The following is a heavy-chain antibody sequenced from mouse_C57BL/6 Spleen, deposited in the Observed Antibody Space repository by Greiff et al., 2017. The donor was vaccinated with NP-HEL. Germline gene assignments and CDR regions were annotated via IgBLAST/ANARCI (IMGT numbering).Heavy chain of an antibody. D-gene: IGHD1-1*01. CDR1: GFSLTSYA. Sequence: VQLQESGPGLVAPSQSLSITCTVSGFSLTSYAISWVRQPPGKGLEWLGVIWTGGGTNYNSALKSRLSISKDNSKSQVFLKMISLHTDDTARYSCARISLITTVVAYYFDYWGHGTTLTVSS. J-gene: IGHJ2*01. CDR3: ARISLITTVVAYYFDY. V-gene: IGHV2-9-1*01. CDR2: IWTGGGT.